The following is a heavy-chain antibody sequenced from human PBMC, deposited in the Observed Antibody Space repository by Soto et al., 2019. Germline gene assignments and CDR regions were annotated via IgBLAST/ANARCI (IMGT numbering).Heavy chain of an antibody. CDR2: IVVGSGNT. D-gene: IGHD3-10*01. Sequence: ASVKVSCKASGFTFTSSAVQWVRQARGQRLEWIGWIVVGSGNTNYAQKFQERVTITRDMSTSTAYMELSSLRSEDTAVYYCAARGYYGSAGAFTYYYYGMDVWGQGTTVTVSS. CDR3: AARGYYGSAGAFTYYYYGMDV. CDR1: GFTFTSSA. J-gene: IGHJ6*02. V-gene: IGHV1-58*01.